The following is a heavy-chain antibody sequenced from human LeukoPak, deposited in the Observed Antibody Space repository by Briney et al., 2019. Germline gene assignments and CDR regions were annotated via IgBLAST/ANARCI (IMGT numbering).Heavy chain of an antibody. Sequence: GGSLRLSCAASGFTFSDYYMSWIRQAPGKGLEWVAVISYDGSNKYYADSVKGRFTISRDNSKNTLYLQMNSLRAEDTAVYYCARDGCSSTSCYPLYYYYYYGMDVWGQGTTVTVSS. CDR3: ARDGCSSTSCYPLYYYYYYGMDV. D-gene: IGHD2-2*01. CDR1: GFTFSDYY. V-gene: IGHV3-30-3*01. CDR2: ISYDGSNK. J-gene: IGHJ6*02.